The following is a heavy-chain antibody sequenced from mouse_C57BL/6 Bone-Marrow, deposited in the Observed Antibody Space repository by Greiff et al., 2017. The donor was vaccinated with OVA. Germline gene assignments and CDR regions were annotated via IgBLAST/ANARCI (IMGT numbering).Heavy chain of an antibody. CDR3: ARLYYDYDAVYYFDY. V-gene: IGHV5-17*01. CDR1: GFTFSDYG. Sequence: EVMLVESGGGLVKPGGSLTLSCAASGFTFSDYGMHWVRQAPEKGLEWVAYISSGSSTIYYADTVKGRFTISRDNAKNTLFLQMTSRRSEDTAMYYCARLYYDYDAVYYFDYWGQGTTLTVSS. J-gene: IGHJ2*01. CDR2: ISSGSSTI. D-gene: IGHD2-4*01.